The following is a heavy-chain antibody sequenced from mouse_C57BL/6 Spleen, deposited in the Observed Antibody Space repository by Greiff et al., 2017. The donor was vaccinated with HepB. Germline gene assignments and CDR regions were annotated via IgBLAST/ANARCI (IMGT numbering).Heavy chain of an antibody. CDR1: GFTFSSYG. CDR3: ARQRYSNYWYFDV. J-gene: IGHJ1*03. CDR2: ISSGGSYT. V-gene: IGHV5-6*01. Sequence: EVHLVESGGDLVKPGGSLKLSCAASGFTFSSYGMSWVRQTPDKRLEWVATISSGGSYTYYPDSVKGRFTISRDNAKNTLYLQMSSLKSEDTAMHYCARQRYSNYWYFDVWGTGTTVTVSS. D-gene: IGHD2-5*01.